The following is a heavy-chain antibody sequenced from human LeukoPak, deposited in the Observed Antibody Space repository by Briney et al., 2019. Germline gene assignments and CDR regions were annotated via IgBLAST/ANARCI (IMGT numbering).Heavy chain of an antibody. CDR3: ARGGAARLHFQN. V-gene: IGHV4-59*01. D-gene: IGHD6-6*01. CDR2: IYHSGST. CDR1: GGSISTYY. Sequence: SETLSLTCTVSGGSISTYYWNWIRQPPGKGLEWIGYIYHSGSTNYNPSLQSRVTISVDTSKNQFSLNPNSVTAADTAVYYCARGGAARLHFQNWGQGTLVTVSS. J-gene: IGHJ1*01.